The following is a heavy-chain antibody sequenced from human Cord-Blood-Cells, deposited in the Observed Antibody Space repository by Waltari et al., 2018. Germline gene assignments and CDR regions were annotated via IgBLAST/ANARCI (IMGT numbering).Heavy chain of an antibody. Sequence: QLQLQESGPGLVKPSETLSLTCTVSGGSISSSSYSWGWIRQPPGKGLEWIGSIYYSGSTYYNPSLKSRVTISVDTSKNQFSLKLSSVTAADTAVYYCARRVVATIDYWGQGTLVTVSS. V-gene: IGHV4-39*01. CDR1: GGSISSSSYS. D-gene: IGHD5-12*01. J-gene: IGHJ4*02. CDR2: IYYSGST. CDR3: ARRVVATIDY.